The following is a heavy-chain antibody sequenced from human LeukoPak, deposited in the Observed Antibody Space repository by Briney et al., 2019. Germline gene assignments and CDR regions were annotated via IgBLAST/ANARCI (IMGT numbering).Heavy chain of an antibody. CDR2: ISSSSTYI. J-gene: IGHJ4*02. CDR1: GFTFSSYW. D-gene: IGHD1-26*01. V-gene: IGHV3-21*01. CDR3: ARVQWEYN. Sequence: GGSLRPSCAASGFTFSSYWIHWVRQAPGKGLEWVSSISSSSTYIYYADSVKGRFTISRDNAKNSLYLQMNSLRAEDTAVYYCARVQWEYNWGQGTLVTVSS.